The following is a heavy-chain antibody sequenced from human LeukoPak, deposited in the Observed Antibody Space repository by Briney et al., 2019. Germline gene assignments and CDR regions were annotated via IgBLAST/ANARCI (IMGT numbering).Heavy chain of an antibody. CDR1: GGSFSGYY. CDR2: INHSESP. J-gene: IGHJ4*02. V-gene: IGHV4-34*01. D-gene: IGHD6-13*01. CDR3: ARGGAAADDHDY. Sequence: SETLSLTCAVYGGSFSGYYWSWIRQPPGKGLEWIGEINHSESPNYNPSLKSRLTISVDTSKNQFSLKLSSVTAADTAVYYCARGGAAADDHDYWGQGTLVTVSS.